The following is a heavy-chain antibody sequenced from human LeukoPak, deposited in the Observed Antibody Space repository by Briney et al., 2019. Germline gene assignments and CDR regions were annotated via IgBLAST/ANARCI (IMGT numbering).Heavy chain of an antibody. CDR1: GESFSGYY. J-gene: IGHJ6*02. CDR2: INHSGST. CDR3: ARDNWNYGSSMDV. Sequence: SETLSLTCAVYGESFSGYYWSWIRQPPGKGLEWIGEINHSGSTNYNPSLKSRVTISVDTSKNQFSLKLSSVTAADTAVYYCARDNWNYGSSMDVWGQGTTVTVSS. V-gene: IGHV4-34*01. D-gene: IGHD1-7*01.